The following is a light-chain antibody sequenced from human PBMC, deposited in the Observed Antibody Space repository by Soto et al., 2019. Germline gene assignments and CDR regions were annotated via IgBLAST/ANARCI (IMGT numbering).Light chain of an antibody. CDR2: EVS. CDR1: SSDVGSYNL. J-gene: IGLJ2*01. CDR3: CSYAGSSNVV. V-gene: IGLV2-23*02. Sequence: QSVLTQPASVSGSPGQSITISCTGTSSDVGSYNLVSWYQQHPGKAPKLMIYEVSKRPSGVSSRFSGSKSGNTASLTISGLQAEDEADYYCCSYAGSSNVVFGGGTKLTVL.